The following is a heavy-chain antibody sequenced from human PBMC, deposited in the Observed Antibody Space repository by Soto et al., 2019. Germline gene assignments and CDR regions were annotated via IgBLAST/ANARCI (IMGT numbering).Heavy chain of an antibody. J-gene: IGHJ6*02. V-gene: IGHV4-34*01. CDR2: INHSGST. Sequence: PSETLSLTCAVYGGSFSGYYWSWIRQPPGKGLEWIGEINHSGSTNYNPSLKSRVTISVDTSKNQFSLKLSSVTAADTAEYYCARGRRGYGSGSYYQYYYGMDVWGQGTTVTVSS. CDR3: ARGRRGYGSGSYYQYYYGMDV. D-gene: IGHD3-10*01. CDR1: GGSFSGYY.